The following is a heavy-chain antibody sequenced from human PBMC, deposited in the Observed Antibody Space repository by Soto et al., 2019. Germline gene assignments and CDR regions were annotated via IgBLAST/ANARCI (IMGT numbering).Heavy chain of an antibody. D-gene: IGHD2-2*01. CDR1: GYTFTGYY. CDR3: ARGSSVVVPAATGDWFDP. V-gene: IGHV1-2*04. J-gene: IGHJ5*02. Sequence: GASVKVSCKASGYTFTGYYMHCVRQAPGQGLEWMGWINPNSGGTNYAQKFQGWVTMTRDTSISTAYMELSRLRSDDTAVYYCARGSSVVVPAATGDWFDPWGQGTLVTVSS. CDR2: INPNSGGT.